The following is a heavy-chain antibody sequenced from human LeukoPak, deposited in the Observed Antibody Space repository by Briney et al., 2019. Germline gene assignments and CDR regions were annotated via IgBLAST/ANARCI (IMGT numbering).Heavy chain of an antibody. D-gene: IGHD3-3*01. CDR2: INHSGST. Sequence: SETLSLTCAVYGGSFSGYYWSWIRQPPGKGLEWIGEINHSGSTNYNPSLKSRVTISVDTSKNQFSLKLSSVTAADTAVYYCARFRYYASGDYWGQGTLVTVSS. CDR3: ARFRYYASGDY. CDR1: GGSFSGYY. J-gene: IGHJ4*02. V-gene: IGHV4-34*01.